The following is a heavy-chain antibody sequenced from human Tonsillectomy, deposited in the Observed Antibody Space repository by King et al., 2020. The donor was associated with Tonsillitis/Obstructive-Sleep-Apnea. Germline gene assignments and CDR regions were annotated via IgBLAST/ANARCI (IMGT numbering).Heavy chain of an antibody. Sequence: QLQESGPGLVKPSETLSLTCTVSGGSISSSSYYWGWIRQPPGKGLEWIGSIYYSGSTYYNPSLKSRVTISVDTSKKQFSLKLSSVTAADTAVYYCARPGYSGYDWVPYYYYYMDVWGKGTTVTVSS. CDR3: ARPGYSGYDWVPYYYYYMDV. CDR1: GGSISSSSYY. CDR2: IYYSGST. J-gene: IGHJ6*03. D-gene: IGHD5-12*01. V-gene: IGHV4-39*01.